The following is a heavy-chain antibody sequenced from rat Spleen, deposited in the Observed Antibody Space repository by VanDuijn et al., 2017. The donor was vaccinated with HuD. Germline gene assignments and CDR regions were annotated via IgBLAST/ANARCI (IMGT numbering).Heavy chain of an antibody. J-gene: IGHJ2*01. CDR1: GFTFTSYG. V-gene: IGHV5-19*01. CDR3: TTDTFYDGTYYPGGFDY. CDR2: ISPSGVNT. Sequence: EAQLVESGGGLVQPGRSLKLSCAASGFTFTSYGMHWIRQTPTKGLEWVASISPSGVNTYSRDSVKGRFTISRDNAKSTLYLQLDSLRSEDTATYYCTTDTFYDGTYYPGGFDYWGQGVMVTVSS. D-gene: IGHD1-12*02.